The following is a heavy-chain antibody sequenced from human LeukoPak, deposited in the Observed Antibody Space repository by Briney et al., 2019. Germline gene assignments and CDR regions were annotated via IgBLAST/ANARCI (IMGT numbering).Heavy chain of an antibody. J-gene: IGHJ4*02. Sequence: SETLSLTCAVYGGPFSGYYWSWIRQPPGKGLEWIGEINHSGSANYNPSLKSRVTISVDMSKNQFSLKLSSVTAADTAVYYCARARGDYYDSSGYYSAFDYWAREPWSPSPQ. V-gene: IGHV4-34*01. CDR3: ARARGDYYDSSGYYSAFDY. CDR1: GGPFSGYY. CDR2: INHSGSA. D-gene: IGHD3-22*01.